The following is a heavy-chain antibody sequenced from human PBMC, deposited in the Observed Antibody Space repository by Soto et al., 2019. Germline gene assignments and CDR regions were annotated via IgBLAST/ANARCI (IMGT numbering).Heavy chain of an antibody. CDR1: VGSFSGYY. Sequence: PSETLSFTCAVYVGSFSGYYWSLIRQRPGKGREWIWEVKHGGSTNYNPSLKSRATISADKKKNQFSLKLRSVTAEDTAVYYCARGGSSGYVYWGQGHLVNVS. CDR2: VKHGGST. V-gene: IGHV4-34*01. J-gene: IGHJ4*02. CDR3: ARGGSSGYVY. D-gene: IGHD5-12*01.